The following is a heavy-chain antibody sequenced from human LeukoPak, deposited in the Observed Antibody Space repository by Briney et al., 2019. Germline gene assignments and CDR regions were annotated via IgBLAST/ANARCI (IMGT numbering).Heavy chain of an antibody. CDR2: ISSSSSYI. V-gene: IGHV3-21*01. J-gene: IGHJ4*02. CDR1: GFTLSSYS. Sequence: TGGSLRLSCAASGFTLSSYSMNWVRQAPGKGLEWVSSISSSSSYIYYADSVKGRFTISRDNAKNSLYLQMNSLRAEDTAVYYCARDLGTYYFDYWGQGTLVTVSS. D-gene: IGHD7-27*01. CDR3: ARDLGTYYFDY.